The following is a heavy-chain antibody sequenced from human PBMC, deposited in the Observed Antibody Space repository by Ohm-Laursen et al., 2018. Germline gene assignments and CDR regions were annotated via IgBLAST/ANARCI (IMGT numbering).Heavy chain of an antibody. D-gene: IGHD1-26*01. CDR2: IWYDGSNK. J-gene: IGHJ4*02. CDR3: ARDRGGSHYVDY. V-gene: IGHV3-33*01. CDR1: GFTFRNYG. Sequence: SSLRLSCTASGFTFRNYGMHWVRQAPGKGLEWVAVIWYDGSNKYYADSVKGRFTFSRDNSKNTLFLQMNSLRAEDTAIYYCARDRGGSHYVDYWGQGTLVTVSS.